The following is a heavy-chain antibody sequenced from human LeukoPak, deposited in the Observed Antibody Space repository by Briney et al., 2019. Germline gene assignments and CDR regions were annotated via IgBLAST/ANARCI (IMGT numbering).Heavy chain of an antibody. Sequence: PGGSLRLSCAASGFTFSSYSMNWVRQAPGKGLEWVSSISSSSSYIYYADSVKGRFTISRDNAKNSLYLQMNSLRAEDMAVYYCARGRYGDYYDYYYMDVWGKGTTVTVSS. V-gene: IGHV3-21*01. J-gene: IGHJ6*03. CDR1: GFTFSSYS. CDR3: ARGRYGDYYDYYYMDV. D-gene: IGHD4-17*01. CDR2: ISSSSSYI.